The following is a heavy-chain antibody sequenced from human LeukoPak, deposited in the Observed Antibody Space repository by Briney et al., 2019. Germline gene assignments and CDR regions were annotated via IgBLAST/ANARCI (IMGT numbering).Heavy chain of an antibody. Sequence: ETLSLTCAVYGGSFSGYYWSWVRQAPGKGLEWVSSISSSSSYIYYADSVKGRFTISKDNAKNSLYLQMNSLRAEDTAVYYCASPPQGATGTWGQGTLVTVSS. CDR3: ASPPQGATGT. D-gene: IGHD1-7*01. V-gene: IGHV3-21*01. CDR2: ISSSSSYI. CDR1: GGSFSGYY. J-gene: IGHJ4*02.